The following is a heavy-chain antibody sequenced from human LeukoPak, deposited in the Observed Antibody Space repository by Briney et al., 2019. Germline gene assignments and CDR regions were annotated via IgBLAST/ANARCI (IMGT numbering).Heavy chain of an antibody. J-gene: IGHJ4*02. D-gene: IGHD6-6*01. CDR3: ARDSPQYSISPLDY. Sequence: GGSLRLSCAASGFTFSSHSMNWVRQAPGKGLEWVSSISSSSTYIYCTDSLKGRFTISRDNAKNSLYLQMNSLRAEDTAVYYCARDSPQYSISPLDYWGQGTLVTVSS. V-gene: IGHV3-21*01. CDR2: ISSSSTYI. CDR1: GFTFSSHS.